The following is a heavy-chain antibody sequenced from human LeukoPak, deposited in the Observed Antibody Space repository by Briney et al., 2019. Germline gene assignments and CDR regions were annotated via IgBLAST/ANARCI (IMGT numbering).Heavy chain of an antibody. CDR2: TSWNSNNI. J-gene: IGHJ4*02. CDR3: AKDIGEEQWRGIDL. V-gene: IGHV3-9*01. Sequence: GGSLRLSCAASGFTFDEYATHWVRQAPGKGLEWVSGTSWNSNNIVYADSVKGRFTISRDNAKNSLYLQMNSLRVEDTALYYYAKDIGEEQWRGIDLWGQGTLVTVSS. D-gene: IGHD6-19*01. CDR1: GFTFDEYA.